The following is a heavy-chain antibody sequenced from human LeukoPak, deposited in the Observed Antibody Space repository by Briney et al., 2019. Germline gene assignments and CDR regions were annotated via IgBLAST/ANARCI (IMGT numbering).Heavy chain of an antibody. D-gene: IGHD3-10*01. CDR3: ARTRYYYNSRSYGAPYYFDY. J-gene: IGHJ4*02. CDR1: GVSLNSSNYY. CDR2: IYYSGST. V-gene: IGHV4-39*01. Sequence: SETLSLTCSVSGVSLNSSNYYWGWIRQPPGKGLEWIGSIYYSGSTYYKSSLKSRVTISVDTSKNQFSLKLSSVTAADTAVYYCARTRYYYNSRSYGAPYYFDYWGQGTLVTVSS.